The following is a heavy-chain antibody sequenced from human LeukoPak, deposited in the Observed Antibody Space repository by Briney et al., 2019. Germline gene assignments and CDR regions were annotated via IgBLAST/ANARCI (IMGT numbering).Heavy chain of an antibody. J-gene: IGHJ6*02. D-gene: IGHD2-2*01. Sequence: GGSLRLSCAASGFTFSSYAMSWVRQAPGKGLEWVSAISGSGDSTYYADSVKGRFTISRDNSKNTLYLQMNSLRAEDTAVYYCAKDGVVPAADAYYYYYGMDVWGQGTTVTVSS. CDR2: ISGSGDST. CDR1: GFTFSSYA. CDR3: AKDGVVPAADAYYYYYGMDV. V-gene: IGHV3-23*01.